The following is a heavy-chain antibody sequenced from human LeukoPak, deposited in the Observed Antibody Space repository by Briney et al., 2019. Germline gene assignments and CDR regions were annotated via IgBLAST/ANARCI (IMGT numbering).Heavy chain of an antibody. D-gene: IGHD2-2*01. CDR3: ARGYQLLSIEYFQH. CDR1: GGSISSYY. V-gene: IGHV4-59*08. Sequence: SETLSLTCTVSGGSISSYYWSWIRQPPGKGLEWIGYIYYSGSTNYNPSLKSRVTISVDTSKNQFSLKLSSVTAADTAVYYCARGYQLLSIEYFQHWGQGTLVTVSS. CDR2: IYYSGST. J-gene: IGHJ1*01.